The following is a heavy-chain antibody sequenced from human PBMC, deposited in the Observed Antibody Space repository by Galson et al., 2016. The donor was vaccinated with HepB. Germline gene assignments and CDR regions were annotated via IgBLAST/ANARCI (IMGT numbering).Heavy chain of an antibody. CDR1: GFTFRNYA. CDR2: ISGDIAGTYAGT. CDR3: AKDFYINGYALFDS. D-gene: IGHD5-12*01. J-gene: IGHJ4*02. Sequence: SLRLSCAASGFTFRNYAMSWVRQAPGRGLEWVSTISGDIAGTYAGTSYADSVEGRFTISSDSSTDTVFLQMNGLRAEDTAIYYCAKDFYINGYALFDSWGQGTLVTVSS. V-gene: IGHV3-23*01.